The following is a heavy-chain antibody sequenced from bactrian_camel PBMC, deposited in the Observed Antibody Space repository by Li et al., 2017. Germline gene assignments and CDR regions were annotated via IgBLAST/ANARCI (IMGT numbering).Heavy chain of an antibody. V-gene: IGHV3S53*01. CDR3: VRGDSWPGSAFSY. CDR2: IDNFGAI. D-gene: IGHD6*01. J-gene: IGHJ6*01. Sequence: HVQLVESGGGSVQAGGSLRLSCATSIGLYSNRCMSWFRQQPGKEREGVASIDNFGAIMYEDSVKGRFTISKDTAKNTLYLQMTSLKAEDTAMYYCVRGDSWPGSAFSYWGQGTQVTVS. CDR1: IGLYSNRC.